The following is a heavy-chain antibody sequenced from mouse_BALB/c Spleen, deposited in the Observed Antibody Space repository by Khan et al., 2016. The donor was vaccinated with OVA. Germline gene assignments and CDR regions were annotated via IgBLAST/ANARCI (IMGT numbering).Heavy chain of an antibody. Sequence: EVELVESGGGLVKPGGSLKLSCAASGFTFSTYAMSLVRQTPEKRLEWVATISSDGDYTYFPDNVTGRFTISRDNAKNTLCLQMTSLRSEDRAMYYAARYPYGNFAYWGQGTLVTVSA. D-gene: IGHD2-1*01. CDR2: ISSDGDYT. V-gene: IGHV5-9-3*01. J-gene: IGHJ3*01. CDR1: GFTFSTYA. CDR3: ARYPYGNFAY.